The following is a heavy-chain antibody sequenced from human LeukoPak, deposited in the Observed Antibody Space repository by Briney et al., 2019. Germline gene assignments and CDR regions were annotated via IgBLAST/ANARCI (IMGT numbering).Heavy chain of an antibody. D-gene: IGHD6-13*01. CDR3: ARLAAAGLLYYYYGMDV. V-gene: IGHV3-13*01. CDR1: GFTFSSYD. Sequence: GGSLRLSCAASGFTFSSYDMHWVRQATGKGLEWVSAIGTAGDTYYPGSVKGRFTISRENARNSLYLQMNSLRAGDTAVYYCARLAAAGLLYYYYGMDVWGQGTTVTVSS. J-gene: IGHJ6*02. CDR2: IGTAGDT.